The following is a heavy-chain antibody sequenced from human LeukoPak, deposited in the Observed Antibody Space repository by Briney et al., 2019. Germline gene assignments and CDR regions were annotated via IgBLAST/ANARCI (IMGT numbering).Heavy chain of an antibody. Sequence: AASVKVSCKASGYTFTGYYMHWVRQVPGQGLEWMGWINPNSGGTNYAQKFQGRVTMTRDTSISTAYMELSRLRSDDTAVYYCARVLTQNDAFDIWGQGTMVTVSS. CDR1: GYTFTGYY. CDR2: INPNSGGT. V-gene: IGHV1-2*02. CDR3: ARVLTQNDAFDI. J-gene: IGHJ3*02. D-gene: IGHD1-1*01.